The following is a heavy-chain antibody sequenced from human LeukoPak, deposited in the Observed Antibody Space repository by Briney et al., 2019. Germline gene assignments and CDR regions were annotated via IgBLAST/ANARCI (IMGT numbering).Heavy chain of an antibody. V-gene: IGHV1-3*01. Sequence: GASVKVSCKASGYAFTSYAMHWVRQAPGQRLEWMGWINAGNGNTKYSQKFQGRVTITRDTSASTAYMELSSLRSEDTAVHYCARGFGRAPFDYWGQGTLVTVSS. J-gene: IGHJ4*02. CDR3: ARGFGRAPFDY. CDR1: GYAFTSYA. CDR2: INAGNGNT. D-gene: IGHD3-10*01.